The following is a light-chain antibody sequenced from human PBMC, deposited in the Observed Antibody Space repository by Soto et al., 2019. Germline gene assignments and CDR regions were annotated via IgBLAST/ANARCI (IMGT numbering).Light chain of an antibody. Sequence: EIVLTQSPGTLSLSPGERAILSCRASQSVSSSYLAWYQQKPGQAPRLLIYGASIRATGIPDRFSGSGSGTDFTLTISRLEPEDFAVYYCQQYDSSPITFGPGTKVGIK. CDR1: QSVSSSY. CDR3: QQYDSSPIT. J-gene: IGKJ3*01. V-gene: IGKV3-20*01. CDR2: GAS.